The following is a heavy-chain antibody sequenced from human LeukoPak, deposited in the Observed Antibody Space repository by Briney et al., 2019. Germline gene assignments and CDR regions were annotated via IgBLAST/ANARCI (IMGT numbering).Heavy chain of an antibody. V-gene: IGHV3-23*01. J-gene: IGHJ4*02. D-gene: IGHD1-26*01. CDR3: AKGPIGDDY. Sequence: PGGGLGLSCAASGFTFSSYAMSWVRQAPGKGLEWVSAISGGGDSTYYADSVKGRFTISRDNSKNTLYLQMNSLRAEDTAVYYCAKGPIGDDYWGQGTLVTVSS. CDR2: ISGGGDST. CDR1: GFTFSSYA.